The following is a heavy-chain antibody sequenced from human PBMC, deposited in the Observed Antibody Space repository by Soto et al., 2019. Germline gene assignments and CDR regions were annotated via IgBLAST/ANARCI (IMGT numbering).Heavy chain of an antibody. V-gene: IGHV4-59*08. CDR2: IYYSGST. D-gene: IGHD6-13*01. CDR3: ASLAAVGSSLGRVDY. CDR1: GGSISSYY. J-gene: IGHJ4*02. Sequence: QVQPQESGPGLVKPSENLSLTCTVSGGSISSYYWSWIRQPPGKGLEWIGYIYYSGSTNYNPSLKSRVTISVDTSKNQFSLKLSSVTAADTAVYYCASLAAVGSSLGRVDYWGQGTLVTVSS.